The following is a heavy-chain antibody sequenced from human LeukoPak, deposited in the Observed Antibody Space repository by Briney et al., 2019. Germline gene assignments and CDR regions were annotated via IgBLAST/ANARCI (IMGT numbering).Heavy chain of an antibody. V-gene: IGHV4-59*01. CDR1: GGSIISYY. CDR3: ARPYSSGWYGAFDI. J-gene: IGHJ3*02. CDR2: IYYSGST. Sequence: SETLSLTCTVSGGSIISYYWSWIRQPPGKGLEWIGYIYYSGSTKYNPSLKSRVTISGDTSKNQFSLKLSSVSAADTAVYYCARPYSSGWYGAFDIWGQRTVVTVSS. D-gene: IGHD6-19*01.